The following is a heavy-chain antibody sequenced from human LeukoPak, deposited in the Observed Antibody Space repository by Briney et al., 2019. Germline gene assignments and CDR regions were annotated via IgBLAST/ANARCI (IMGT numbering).Heavy chain of an antibody. Sequence: ASVKVSCKASGYTFTSYGISWVRQAPGQGLEWMGWISAYNGNTNYAQKLQGRVTMTTDTSTSTAYMELRSLRSDDTAVYYCARWGRVYSGYDSVDYWGQGTLVTVSS. D-gene: IGHD5-12*01. J-gene: IGHJ4*02. CDR1: GYTFTSYG. CDR2: ISAYNGNT. CDR3: ARWGRVYSGYDSVDY. V-gene: IGHV1-18*01.